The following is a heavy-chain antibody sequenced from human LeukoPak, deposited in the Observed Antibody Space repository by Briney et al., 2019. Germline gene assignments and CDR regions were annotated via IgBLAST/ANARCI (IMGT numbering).Heavy chain of an antibody. J-gene: IGHJ4*02. V-gene: IGHV1-18*01. CDR1: GYIFTSYS. CDR3: ARATGFGPGIAGARGAPKYYFDY. D-gene: IGHD6-13*01. CDR2: ISAYNGNT. Sequence: ESLQVFCKPAGYIFTSYSISWGRRAPGQGREGRGWISAYNGNTNYAPKLQGRLTMTTDASTSTAYLELRSLRSDDTAVYYCARATGFGPGIAGARGAPKYYFDYWGQGTLVTVSS.